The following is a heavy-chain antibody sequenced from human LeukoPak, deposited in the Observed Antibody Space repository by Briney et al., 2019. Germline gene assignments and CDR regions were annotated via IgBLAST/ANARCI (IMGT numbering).Heavy chain of an antibody. V-gene: IGHV1-69*13. CDR2: IIPIFGTA. CDR1: GGTFSSYA. Sequence: ASVKVSCKASGGTFSSYAISWVRQAPGQGLEWMGGIIPIFGTANYAQKFQGRVTITADESTSTAYMELSSLRSEDTAVYYCASSPPTVLRYFDWLPALIDYWGQGTLVTVSS. D-gene: IGHD3-9*01. CDR3: ASSPPTVLRYFDWLPALIDY. J-gene: IGHJ4*02.